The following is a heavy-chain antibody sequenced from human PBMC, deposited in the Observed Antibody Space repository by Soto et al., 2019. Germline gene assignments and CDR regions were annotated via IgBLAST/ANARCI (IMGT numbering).Heavy chain of an antibody. CDR3: ARDSIWFGTLSYGMDV. D-gene: IGHD3-10*01. J-gene: IGHJ6*02. Sequence: GGSLRLSCAASGFTFSSYGMHWVRQAPGKGLEWVAVIWYDGSNKYYADSVKGRFTISRDNSKNTLYLQMNSLRAEDTAVYYCARDSIWFGTLSYGMDVWGQGTTVTVSS. V-gene: IGHV3-33*01. CDR2: IWYDGSNK. CDR1: GFTFSSYG.